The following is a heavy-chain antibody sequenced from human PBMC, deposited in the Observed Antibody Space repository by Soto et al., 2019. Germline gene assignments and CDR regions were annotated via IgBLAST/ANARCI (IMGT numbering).Heavy chain of an antibody. D-gene: IGHD3-16*01. CDR3: AREGETHYYYYYGMDV. Sequence: GGSLRLSCAASGFTFSSYSMNWVRQAPGKGLEWVSYISSSSSTIYYADSVKGRSTISRDNAKNSLYLQMNSLRDEDTAVYYCAREGETHYYYYYGMDVWGQGTTVTVSS. V-gene: IGHV3-48*02. J-gene: IGHJ6*02. CDR1: GFTFSSYS. CDR2: ISSSSSTI.